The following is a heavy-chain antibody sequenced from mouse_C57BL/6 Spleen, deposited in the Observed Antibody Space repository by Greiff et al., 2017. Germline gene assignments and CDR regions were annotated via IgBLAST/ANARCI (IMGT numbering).Heavy chain of an antibody. D-gene: IGHD1-1*01. CDR3: AYGSSYRDAMDY. Sequence: EVQGVESGGGLVKPGGSLKLSCAASGFTFSDYGMHWVRQAPEKGLEWVAYISSGGSTIYYADTVKGRFTISRDNAKNTLFLQMTSLRSEDTAMYYCAYGSSYRDAMDYWGQGTSVTVSS. V-gene: IGHV5-17*01. CDR2: ISSGGSTI. CDR1: GFTFSDYG. J-gene: IGHJ4*01.